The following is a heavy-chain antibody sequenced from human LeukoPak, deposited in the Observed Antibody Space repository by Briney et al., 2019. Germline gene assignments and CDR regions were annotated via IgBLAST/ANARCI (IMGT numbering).Heavy chain of an antibody. CDR3: ARDAAGLDY. CDR1: GFTFRSHY. CDR2: INSYGSIT. D-gene: IGHD1-14*01. V-gene: IGHV3-74*01. Sequence: PGGSLRLSCAASGFTFRSHYMHWVRQAPGKGLVWVSRINSYGSITTYADSVKGRFTISRDNAKNTVYLQMNSLRGEDTGVYYCARDAAGLDYWGQGTLVTVSS. J-gene: IGHJ4*02.